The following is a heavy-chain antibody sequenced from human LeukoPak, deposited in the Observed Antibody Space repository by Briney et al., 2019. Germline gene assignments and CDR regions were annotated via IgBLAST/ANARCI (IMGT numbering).Heavy chain of an antibody. J-gene: IGHJ4*02. D-gene: IGHD3-9*01. CDR1: GFTFSSYS. CDR2: ISSSSSTI. V-gene: IGHV3-48*01. Sequence: GGSLRLSCAASGFTFSSYSMNWVRQAPGKGLEWVSYISSSSSTIYYADSVKGRFTISRDNAKNSLYLQMNSLRAEDTAVYYCARDAETYYDILTGYYPDYWGQGTLVTVSS. CDR3: ARDAETYYDILTGYYPDY.